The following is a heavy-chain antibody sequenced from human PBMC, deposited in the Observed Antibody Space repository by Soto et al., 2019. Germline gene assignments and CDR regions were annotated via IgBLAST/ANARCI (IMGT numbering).Heavy chain of an antibody. CDR1: GIPFSSYA. J-gene: IGHJ6*02. V-gene: IGHV3-23*01. Sequence: GGSLSLSCSASGIPFSSYARSLVRPTPGKGLQWVSAISGSGGSTYYADSVKGRFPISGDNSKNTRYLQRNSLRAEDTAVYYCAKWGNYCSCTSCAPEDWGQGTTVSVS. D-gene: IGHD2-2*01. CDR2: ISGSGGST. CDR3: AKWGNYCSCTSCAPED.